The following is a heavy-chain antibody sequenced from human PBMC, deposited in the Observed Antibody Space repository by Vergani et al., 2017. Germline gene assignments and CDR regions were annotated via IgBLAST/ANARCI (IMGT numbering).Heavy chain of an antibody. D-gene: IGHD2-15*01. Sequence: EVQLVESGGGLVQPGWSLRLSCAASGFTFDDYAMHWVRQVPGRGLEWVSGISWNSGDIGYGDSVKGRFTISRDNAKNSLYLQMNRLRPEDTAFYYCARDSQSGSGAYSEYFQDWGQGTLVTVSS. CDR1: GFTFDDYA. J-gene: IGHJ1*01. V-gene: IGHV3-9*01. CDR3: ARDSQSGSGAYSEYFQD. CDR2: ISWNSGDI.